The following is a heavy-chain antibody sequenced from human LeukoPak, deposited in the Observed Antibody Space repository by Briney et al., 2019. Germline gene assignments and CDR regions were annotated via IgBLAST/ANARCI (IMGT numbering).Heavy chain of an antibody. CDR2: ISYDGSNK. D-gene: IGHD4-17*01. V-gene: IGHV3-30*18. Sequence: PGRSLRLSCAASGFTFSSYGMHWVRQAPGKGLEWVAVISYDGSNKYYADSVKGRFTISRDNSKNTLYLQMNSLRAEDTAVYYCAKDYGDYDPYFDYWGQGTLVTVSS. CDR3: AKDYGDYDPYFDY. J-gene: IGHJ4*02. CDR1: GFTFSSYG.